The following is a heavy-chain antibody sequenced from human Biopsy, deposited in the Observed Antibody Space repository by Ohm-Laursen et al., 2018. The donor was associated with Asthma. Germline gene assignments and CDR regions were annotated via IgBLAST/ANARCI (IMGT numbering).Heavy chain of an antibody. Sequence: SLRLSCTASGFVFRSHAMHWVRQAPGKGLEWVAVASYDGGVVHHADSVKGRFTISRDKSENTLYLQMNSLRAEDTAVYYCAKDERLYYGSDSKYMQPVPLGDWGQGTLVSVSA. CDR2: ASYDGGVV. CDR1: GFVFRSHA. J-gene: IGHJ4*02. CDR3: AKDERLYYGSDSKYMQPVPLGD. V-gene: IGHV3-30*18. D-gene: IGHD3-10*01.